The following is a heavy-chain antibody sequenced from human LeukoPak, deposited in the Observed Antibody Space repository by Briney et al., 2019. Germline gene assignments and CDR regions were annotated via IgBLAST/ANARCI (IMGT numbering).Heavy chain of an antibody. Sequence: HPGGSLRLSCTASGFIFSRYVMHWVRQAPGKGLEWVAFIRYDGSYKYYIDSVKGRFTISRDNSKSTLYLQMNGLRAEDRAVYFCAKDSGTYYGDYIDYWGQGTLVTVSS. J-gene: IGHJ4*02. D-gene: IGHD3-10*01. CDR3: AKDSGTYYGDYIDY. V-gene: IGHV3-30*02. CDR2: IRYDGSYK. CDR1: GFIFSRYV.